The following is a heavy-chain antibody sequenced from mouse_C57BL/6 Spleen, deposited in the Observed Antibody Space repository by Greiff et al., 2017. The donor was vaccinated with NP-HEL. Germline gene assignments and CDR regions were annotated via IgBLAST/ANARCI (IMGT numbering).Heavy chain of an antibody. CDR1: GYAFSSSW. V-gene: IGHV1-82*01. Sequence: VQLQQSGPELVKPGASVKISCKASGYAFSSSWMNWVKQRPGKGLEWIGRIYPGDGDTNYNGKFKGKATLTADKSSSTAYMQLSSLTSEDSAVYFCARSEMASFAYWGQGTLVTVSA. CDR2: IYPGDGDT. CDR3: ARSEMASFAY. J-gene: IGHJ3*01.